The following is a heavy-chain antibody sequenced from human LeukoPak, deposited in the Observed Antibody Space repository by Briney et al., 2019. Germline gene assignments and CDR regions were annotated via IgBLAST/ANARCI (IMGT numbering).Heavy chain of an antibody. Sequence: PGRSLRLSCAASGFTFSSYAMSWVRQAPGKGLEWVSAISGSGGSTYYADSVKGRFTISRDNSKNTLYLQMNSLRAEDTAVYYCVGTRTAPNFDYWGQGTLVTVSS. CDR2: ISGSGGST. J-gene: IGHJ4*02. D-gene: IGHD2-2*01. CDR1: GFTFSSYA. CDR3: VGTRTAPNFDY. V-gene: IGHV3-23*01.